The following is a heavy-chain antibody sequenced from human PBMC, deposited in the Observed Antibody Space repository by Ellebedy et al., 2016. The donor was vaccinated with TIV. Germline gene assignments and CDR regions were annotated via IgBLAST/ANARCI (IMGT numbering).Heavy chain of an antibody. CDR1: GVTFSNYA. Sequence: PGGSLRLSCAASGVTFSNYAMTWVRQTPGKGLEWVSSISSSGSNTYYADSVKGRVTISRDNSKNTLYLQMNSLGAEDTAVYYVARAWETNPEGDIWGQGTLVTVSS. CDR2: ISSSGSNT. J-gene: IGHJ4*02. D-gene: IGHD2-21*02. CDR3: ARAWETNPEGDI. V-gene: IGHV3-23*05.